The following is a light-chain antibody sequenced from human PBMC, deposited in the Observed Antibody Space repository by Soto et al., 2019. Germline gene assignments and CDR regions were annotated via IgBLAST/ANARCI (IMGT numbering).Light chain of an antibody. V-gene: IGLV3-21*02. CDR2: DDS. CDR1: KIGSKS. J-gene: IGLJ2*01. Sequence: SSELTQPPSVSVAPGQTARITCGGDKIGSKSVHWYQQKPGQAPVLVVYDDSDRPSGIPERFSGSNSGNTATLTISRVEAGDEADYYCQVWDSSDNHVVFGGGTKLTVL. CDR3: QVWDSSDNHVV.